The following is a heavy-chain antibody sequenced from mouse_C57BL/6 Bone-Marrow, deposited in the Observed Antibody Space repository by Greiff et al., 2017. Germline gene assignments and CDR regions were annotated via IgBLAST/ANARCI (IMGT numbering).Heavy chain of an antibody. Sequence: VQLKQSGPELVKPGASVKISCKASGYSFTGYYMNWVKQSPEKSLEWIGEINPSTGGTTYNQKFKAKATLTVDKSSSTAYMQLKSLTSEDSAVYYCARANWDKAYWGQGTLVTVSA. CDR1: GYSFTGYY. CDR2: INPSTGGT. V-gene: IGHV1-42*01. D-gene: IGHD4-1*01. J-gene: IGHJ3*01. CDR3: ARANWDKAY.